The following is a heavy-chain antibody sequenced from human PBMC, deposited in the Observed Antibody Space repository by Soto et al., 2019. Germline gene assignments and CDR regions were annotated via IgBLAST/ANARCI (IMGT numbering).Heavy chain of an antibody. D-gene: IGHD7-27*01. CDR1: GFAFSSYS. J-gene: IGHJ4*02. V-gene: IGHV3-48*02. Sequence: GGSLRLSCAASGFAFSSYSFNWVRQAPGKGLEWVPHIGTGSLIDYVDSVKGRFTISRDNAKNSVFLQMNSLTDEDTAVYYCARDRDWGFDYWGQGTQVTVSS. CDR3: ARDRDWGFDY. CDR2: IGTGSLI.